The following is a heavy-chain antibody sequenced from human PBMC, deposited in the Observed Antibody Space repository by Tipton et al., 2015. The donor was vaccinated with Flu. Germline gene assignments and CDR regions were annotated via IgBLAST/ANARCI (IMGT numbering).Heavy chain of an antibody. CDR2: IYYSGST. CDR3: ARGRWGVVAATRVDWFDP. Sequence: TLSLTCTVSGGSISSGDYYWSWIRQPPGKGLEWIGYIYYSGSTYYNPSLKSRVTISVDTSKNQFSLKLSSVTAADTAVYYCARGRWGVVAATRVDWFDPWGQGTLVTVSS. J-gene: IGHJ5*02. D-gene: IGHD2-15*01. CDR1: GGSISSGDYY. V-gene: IGHV4-30-4*01.